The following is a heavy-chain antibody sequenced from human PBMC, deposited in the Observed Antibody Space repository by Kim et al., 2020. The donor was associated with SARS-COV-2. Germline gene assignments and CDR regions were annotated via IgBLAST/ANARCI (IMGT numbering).Heavy chain of an antibody. CDR2: ISSSSSYI. V-gene: IGHV3-21*01. D-gene: IGHD5-18*01. Sequence: GGSLRLSCAASGFTFSSYSMNWVRQAPGKGLEWVSSISSSSSYIYYADSVKGRFTISRDNAKNSLYLQMNSLRAEDTAVYYCARCLPGAMVASPWPSDYWGQGTLVTVSS. J-gene: IGHJ4*02. CDR1: GFTFSSYS. CDR3: ARCLPGAMVASPWPSDY.